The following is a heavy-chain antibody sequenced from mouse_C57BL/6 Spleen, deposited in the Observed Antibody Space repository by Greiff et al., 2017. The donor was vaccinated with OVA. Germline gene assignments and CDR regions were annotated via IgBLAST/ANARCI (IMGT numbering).Heavy chain of an antibody. V-gene: IGHV1-82*01. J-gene: IGHJ3*01. Sequence: QLQQSGPELVKPGASVKISCKASGYAFSSSWMNWVKQRPGKGLEWIGRIYPGDGDTNYNGKFKGKATLTADKSSSTAYMQLSSLTSEDSAVYFCARASYGYWFAYWGQGTLVTVSA. D-gene: IGHD2-2*01. CDR1: GYAFSSSW. CDR3: ARASYGYWFAY. CDR2: IYPGDGDT.